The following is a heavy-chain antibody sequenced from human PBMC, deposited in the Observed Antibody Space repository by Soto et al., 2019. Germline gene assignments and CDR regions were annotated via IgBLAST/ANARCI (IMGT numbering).Heavy chain of an antibody. Sequence: SETLSLTCTVSGGSISSSSYYWGWIRQPPGKGLEWIGSIYYSGSTYYNPSLKSRVTISVDTSKNQFSLKLSSVTAADTAVYYCARHAPITMIVPGWGQGILVTVSS. V-gene: IGHV4-39*01. CDR1: GGSISSSSYY. J-gene: IGHJ4*02. D-gene: IGHD3-22*01. CDR3: ARHAPITMIVPG. CDR2: IYYSGST.